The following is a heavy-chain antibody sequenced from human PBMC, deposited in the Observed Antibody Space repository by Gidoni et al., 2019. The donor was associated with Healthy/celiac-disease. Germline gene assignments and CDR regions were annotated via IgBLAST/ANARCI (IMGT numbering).Heavy chain of an antibody. J-gene: IGHJ4*02. CDR3: AGTGITGTVGY. V-gene: IGHV4-39*01. CDR2: ST. Sequence: STYYNPSLKSRVTISVDTSKNQFSLKLSSVTAADTAVYYCAGTGITGTVGYWGQGTLVTVSS. D-gene: IGHD1-7*01.